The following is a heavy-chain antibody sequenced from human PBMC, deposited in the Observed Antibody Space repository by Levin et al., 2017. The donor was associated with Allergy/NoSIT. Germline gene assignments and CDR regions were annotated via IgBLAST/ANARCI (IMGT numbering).Heavy chain of an antibody. J-gene: IGHJ4*02. CDR1: GGSISSSSYY. V-gene: IGHV4-39*07. CDR2: IYYSGST. D-gene: IGHD1-26*01. CDR3: ASLGARPGMELLRFDY. Sequence: SETLSLTCTVSGGSISSSSYYWGWIRQPPGKGLEWIGSIYYSGSTYYNPSLKSRVTISVDTSKNQFSLKLSSVTAADTAVYYCASLGARPGMELLRFDYWGQGTLVTVSS.